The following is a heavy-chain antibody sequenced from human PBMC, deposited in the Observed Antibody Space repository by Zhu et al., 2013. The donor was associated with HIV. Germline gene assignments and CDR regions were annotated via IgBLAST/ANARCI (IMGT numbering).Heavy chain of an antibody. Sequence: QVQLVQSGAEVKKPGSSVKVSCKASGGTFSSYAISWVRQAPGQGLEWMGWISAFNGKTSYAQKFQGRVTMTTDTSTSTAYMELRSLRSDDTAVYYCARDLYSTSSRPFDIWGQGTMVSVSS. J-gene: IGHJ3*02. D-gene: IGHD6-6*01. CDR2: ISAFNGKT. CDR3: ARDLYSTSSRPFDI. V-gene: IGHV1-18*01. CDR1: GGTFSSYA.